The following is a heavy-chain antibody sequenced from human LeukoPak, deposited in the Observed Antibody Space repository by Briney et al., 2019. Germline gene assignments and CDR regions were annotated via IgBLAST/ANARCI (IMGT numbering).Heavy chain of an antibody. CDR2: ISGSGGST. V-gene: IGHV3-23*01. J-gene: IGHJ6*02. CDR1: GXTFSSYA. CDR3: AKDESAMDV. Sequence: GGSLRLSCVVSGXTFSSYAMTWVRQAPGKGLEWVSAISGSGGSTYYADSVKGRLTISRDNSKNTLYLQMSSLRDEDTAVYYCAKDESAMDVWGQGTTVTVSS.